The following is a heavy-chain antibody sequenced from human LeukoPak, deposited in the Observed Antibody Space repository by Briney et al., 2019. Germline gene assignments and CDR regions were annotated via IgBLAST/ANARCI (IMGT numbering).Heavy chain of an antibody. CDR2: ISYDGSNK. CDR1: GFTFSSYG. J-gene: IGHJ3*02. D-gene: IGHD3-22*01. CDR3: ARGGDTIGSIRSAFDI. V-gene: IGHV3-30*03. Sequence: GGSLRLSCAASGFTFSSYGMHWVRQAPGKGLEWVAVISYDGSNKYYADSVKGRFTISRDNSKNTVYLQMNSLRAEDTAVYYCARGGDTIGSIRSAFDIWGQGTMVTASS.